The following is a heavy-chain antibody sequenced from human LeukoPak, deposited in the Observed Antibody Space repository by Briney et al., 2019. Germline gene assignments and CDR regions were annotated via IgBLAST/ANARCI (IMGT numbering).Heavy chain of an antibody. CDR2: FHPEDGET. J-gene: IGHJ6*02. V-gene: IGHV1-24*01. CDR3: ATKGRGGITMILYGMDV. CDR1: GYTLPELS. Sequence: GASVKVSCKVSGYTLPELSMHWVRQAPGKGLGWMGGFHPEDGETVYAQKVQGRVTMTEDTSTDTAYMELSSLRSEDTAVYYCATKGRGGITMILYGMDVWGQGTTVTVSS. D-gene: IGHD3-22*01.